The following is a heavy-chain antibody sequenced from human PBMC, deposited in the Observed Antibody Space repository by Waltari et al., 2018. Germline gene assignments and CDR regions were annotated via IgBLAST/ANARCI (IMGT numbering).Heavy chain of an antibody. CDR3: AKDQAYDFWSGLMDV. V-gene: IGHV3-9*01. CDR2: ISWNSGSI. J-gene: IGHJ6*02. D-gene: IGHD3-3*01. Sequence: EVQLVESGGGLVQPGRSLRLSCAASGFTFDDYAMHWVRQAPGKGLEWVSGISWNSGSISYADSVKGRFTISRDNAKNSLYLQMNSLRAEDTALYYCAKDQAYDFWSGLMDVWGQGTTVTVSS. CDR1: GFTFDDYA.